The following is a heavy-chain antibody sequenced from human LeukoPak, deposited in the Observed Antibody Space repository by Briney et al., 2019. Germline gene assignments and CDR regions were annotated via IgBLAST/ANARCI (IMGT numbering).Heavy chain of an antibody. CDR1: GGSISSSTYY. CDR2: IYYSGST. V-gene: IGHV4-39*01. J-gene: IGHJ4*02. Sequence: PSETLSVTCTVSGGSISSSTYYWGWIRQPPGKGLEWIGNIYYSGSTYYNPSLKSRVTISVDTSKNQFSLKLTSVTAADTSVYYCARHASYSSSWTDFDYWGQGALVTVSS. CDR3: ARHASYSSSWTDFDY. D-gene: IGHD6-13*01.